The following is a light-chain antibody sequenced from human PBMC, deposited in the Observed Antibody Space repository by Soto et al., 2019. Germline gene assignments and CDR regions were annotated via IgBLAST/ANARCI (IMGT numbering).Light chain of an antibody. V-gene: IGKV1-39*01. Sequence: DLQMTQSPSSLSASIGDRVTITCRAVRILTGNLNWYQHKPGKAPRLLIYAASSLQSGVPSRFSASGSGTDFTLTISSLQPEDSATYFCQQAFSAEWTFGQGTKV. J-gene: IGKJ1*01. CDR1: RILTGN. CDR2: AAS. CDR3: QQAFSAEWT.